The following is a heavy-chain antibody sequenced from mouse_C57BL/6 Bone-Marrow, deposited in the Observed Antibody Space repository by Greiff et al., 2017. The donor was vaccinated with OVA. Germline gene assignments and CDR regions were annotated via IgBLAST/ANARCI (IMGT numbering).Heavy chain of an antibody. CDR1: GYTFTSYW. J-gene: IGHJ4*01. V-gene: IGHV1-55*01. D-gene: IGHD1-1*01. CDR2: IYPGSGST. Sequence: QVQLQQSGAELVKPGASVKMSCKASGYTFTSYWITWVKQRPGQGLEWIGDIYPGSGSTNYNEKFKSKATLTVDTSSSTAYMQLSSLTSEDSAVYYCARSLYYFYAMDYWGQGTSVTVSS. CDR3: ARSLYYFYAMDY.